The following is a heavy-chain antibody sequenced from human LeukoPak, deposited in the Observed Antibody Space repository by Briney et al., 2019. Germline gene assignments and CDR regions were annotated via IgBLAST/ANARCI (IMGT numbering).Heavy chain of an antibody. V-gene: IGHV5-51*01. CDR2: IYPGDSDT. CDR3: ARLPHYYDSSGYYYYGMDV. Sequence: GESLKISCKGSGYSFTSYWIGWVRQMPGKGLEWMGIIYPGDSDTRYSPSFRGQVTISADKSISTAYLQWSSLKASDTAMYYCARLPHYYDSSGYYYYGMDVWGQGTTVTVSS. J-gene: IGHJ6*02. CDR1: GYSFTSYW. D-gene: IGHD3-22*01.